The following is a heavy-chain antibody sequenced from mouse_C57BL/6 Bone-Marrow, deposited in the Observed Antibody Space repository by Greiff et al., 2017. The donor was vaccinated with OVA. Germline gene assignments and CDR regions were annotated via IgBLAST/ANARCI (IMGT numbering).Heavy chain of an antibody. V-gene: IGHV1-61*01. D-gene: IGHD4-1*01. J-gene: IGHJ2*01. CDR2: IYPSDSET. CDR1: GYTFTSYW. CDR3: ARSIVPRTNYYFDY. Sequence: QVHVKQPGAELVRPGSSVKLSCKASGYTFTSYWMDWVKQRPGQGLEWIGNIYPSDSETHYNQKFKDKATLTVDKSSSTAYMQLSSLTSEDSAVYYCARSIVPRTNYYFDYWGQGTTLTVSS.